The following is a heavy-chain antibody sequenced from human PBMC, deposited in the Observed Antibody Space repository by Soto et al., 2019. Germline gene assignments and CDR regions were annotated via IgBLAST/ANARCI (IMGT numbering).Heavy chain of an antibody. D-gene: IGHD2-2*01. CDR1: GFTFSTYN. J-gene: IGHJ6*02. CDR3: ARVRDALGMGV. Sequence: VQLVESGGGLVNPGESLRLSCVGSGFTFSTYNMNWVRQAPGKGLEWVSSISSRSTSIDYADSVKGRFTISRDNAKNSLSWQMTSLRAEDTAVYYCARVRDALGMGVWGQGTTVAVSS. V-gene: IGHV3-21*06. CDR2: ISSRSTSI.